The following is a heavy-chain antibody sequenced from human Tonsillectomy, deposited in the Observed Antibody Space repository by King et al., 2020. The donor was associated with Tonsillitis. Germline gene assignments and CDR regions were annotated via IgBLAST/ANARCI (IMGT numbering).Heavy chain of an antibody. CDR2: ISGYNGNA. Sequence: QLVQSGAEVKKPGASVKVSCKASGYTFTSYGISWVRQAPGQGLEWMGWISGYNGNANYAQKLQGRVTMTTDTSTSTAYMELRSLRSDDTAMYHCARFEDSSGYKYLPFDYWGQGTLVTVSS. D-gene: IGHD3-22*01. CDR1: GYTFTSYG. CDR3: ARFEDSSGYKYLPFDY. V-gene: IGHV1-18*01. J-gene: IGHJ4*02.